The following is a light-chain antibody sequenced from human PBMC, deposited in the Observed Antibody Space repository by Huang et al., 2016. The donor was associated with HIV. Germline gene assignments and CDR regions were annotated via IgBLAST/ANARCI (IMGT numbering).Light chain of an antibody. J-gene: IGKJ4*01. CDR2: GAS. CDR3: QQYDNWPLT. CDR1: LRVSTN. V-gene: IGKV3-15*01. Sequence: ERVMTQSPATVSLSPGERATLSCRARLRVSTNLAWYQQRPGQAPRLLLYGASTRATGIPARFSGGGSGAEFTLTISSLQSEDFAVYYCQQYDNWPLTFGGGTKVQIK.